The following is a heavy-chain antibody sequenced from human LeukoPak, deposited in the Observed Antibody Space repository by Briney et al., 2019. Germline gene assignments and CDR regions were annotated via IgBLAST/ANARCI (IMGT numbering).Heavy chain of an antibody. Sequence: GGSLRLSCAASVFTFSSYAMSWVRQAPGKGLEWVSAISASGDSTYYADSVKGRFTISRDNSKNTLYLQMNSLRAEDTAVYYCARDYIAAIGFDYWGQGTLVTVSS. J-gene: IGHJ4*02. CDR2: ISASGDST. CDR1: VFTFSSYA. CDR3: ARDYIAAIGFDY. D-gene: IGHD6-13*01. V-gene: IGHV3-23*01.